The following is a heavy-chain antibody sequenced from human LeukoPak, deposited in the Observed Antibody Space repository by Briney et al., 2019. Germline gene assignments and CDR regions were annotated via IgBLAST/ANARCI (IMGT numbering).Heavy chain of an antibody. D-gene: IGHD1/OR15-1a*01. CDR3: ARDQGNWNIDY. CDR2: ISSSGTI. Sequence: GGSLRLSCAASGFTFSTYSVNWVRQAPGKGLEWVSYISSSGTIYYADSVKGRFTISRDNAKNSLYLQMNSLRAEDTAVYYCARDQGNWNIDYWGQGTLVTVSS. CDR1: GFTFSTYS. V-gene: IGHV3-48*04. J-gene: IGHJ4*02.